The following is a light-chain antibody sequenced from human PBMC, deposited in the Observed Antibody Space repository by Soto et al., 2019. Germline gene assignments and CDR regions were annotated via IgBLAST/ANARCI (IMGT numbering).Light chain of an antibody. CDR1: QSVSSN. J-gene: IGKJ4*01. CDR3: QQYNNWPLFPLT. Sequence: EIVMTQSPGTLSVSPGERATLSCRASQSVSSNLAWYQQKPGQAPRLLIYGASTRATGIPARFSGSGSGTEFTLPISSLQSEDFAVYYCQQYNNWPLFPLTFGGGTKVEVK. V-gene: IGKV3-15*01. CDR2: GAS.